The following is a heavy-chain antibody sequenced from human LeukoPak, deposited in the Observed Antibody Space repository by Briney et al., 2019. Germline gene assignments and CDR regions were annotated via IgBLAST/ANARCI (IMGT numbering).Heavy chain of an antibody. D-gene: IGHD5-24*01. Sequence: ASVKVSCKASGYTFTSYDINWVRQATGQGLEWMGWMNPNSGNAGYAQKFQGRVTITRNTSISTAYMELSSLRSEDTAVYYCARVGDGYNWEPYYFDYWGQGTLVTVSS. J-gene: IGHJ4*02. V-gene: IGHV1-8*03. CDR3: ARVGDGYNWEPYYFDY. CDR1: GYTFTSYD. CDR2: MNPNSGNA.